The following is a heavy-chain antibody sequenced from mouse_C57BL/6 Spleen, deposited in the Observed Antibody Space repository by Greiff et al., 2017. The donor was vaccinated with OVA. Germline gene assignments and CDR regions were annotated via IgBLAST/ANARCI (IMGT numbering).Heavy chain of an antibody. CDR3: ARADYDGFAY. CDR1: GFTFSDYG. Sequence: EVHLVESGGGLVKPGGSLKLSCAASGFTFSDYGMHWVRQAPEKGLEWVAYISSGSSTIYYADTVKGRFTISRDNAKNTLFLQMTSLRSEDTAMYYCARADYDGFAYWGQGTLVTVSA. D-gene: IGHD2-4*01. CDR2: ISSGSSTI. J-gene: IGHJ3*01. V-gene: IGHV5-17*01.